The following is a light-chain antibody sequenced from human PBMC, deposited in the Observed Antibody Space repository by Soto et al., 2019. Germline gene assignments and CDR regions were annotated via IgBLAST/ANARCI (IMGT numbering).Light chain of an antibody. J-gene: IGKJ1*01. CDR3: QQYGSSPWT. CDR2: GAS. V-gene: IGKV3-20*01. Sequence: EIVWTQSPGTLSLSPGERATLSCRASQSVSSSYLAWYQQKPGQAPRLLIYGASSRATGIPARFSGSGSGTDFTLTISRLEPEDFAVYYCQQYGSSPWTFGQGTQLDIK. CDR1: QSVSSSY.